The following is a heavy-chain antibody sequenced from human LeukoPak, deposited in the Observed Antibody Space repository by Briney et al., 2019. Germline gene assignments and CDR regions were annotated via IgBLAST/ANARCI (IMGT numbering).Heavy chain of an antibody. CDR1: GFTFSSYE. D-gene: IGHD3-22*01. CDR2: ISSSGSTI. Sequence: PGGSLRLSCAASGFTFSSYEMNWVRQAPGKGLEWVSYISSSGSTIYYVDSVKGRFTISRDNAKNSLYLQMNSLRAEDTAVYYCARSFSGSGYYLSPFDYWGQGTLVTVSS. V-gene: IGHV3-48*03. J-gene: IGHJ4*02. CDR3: ARSFSGSGYYLSPFDY.